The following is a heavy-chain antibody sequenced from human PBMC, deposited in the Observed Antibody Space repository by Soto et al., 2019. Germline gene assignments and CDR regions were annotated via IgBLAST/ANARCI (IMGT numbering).Heavy chain of an antibody. CDR3: ARLQAAAADNDLSFDY. D-gene: IGHD6-13*01. J-gene: IGHJ4*02. Sequence: PGESLKISCKGSGYSFTSYWISWVRQMPGKGLEWMGRIDPSDSYTNYSPSFQGHVTISADKSISTAYLQWSSLKASDTATYYCARLQAAAADNDLSFDYWGQGTLVTVSS. CDR2: IDPSDSYT. CDR1: GYSFTSYW. V-gene: IGHV5-10-1*01.